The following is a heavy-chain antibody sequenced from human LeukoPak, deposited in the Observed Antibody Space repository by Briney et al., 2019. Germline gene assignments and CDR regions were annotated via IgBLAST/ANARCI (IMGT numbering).Heavy chain of an antibody. D-gene: IGHD3-22*01. Sequence: SETLSLTCTVSGGSISSYYWSWIRQPPGKGLEWIGYIYYSGSTNYNPSLKSRVTISVDTSKNQFSLKLSSVTAADTAVYYCARDSTWYDSSGYGNLDYWGQGTLVTVSS. J-gene: IGHJ4*02. CDR2: IYYSGST. CDR1: GGSISSYY. CDR3: ARDSTWYDSSGYGNLDY. V-gene: IGHV4-59*12.